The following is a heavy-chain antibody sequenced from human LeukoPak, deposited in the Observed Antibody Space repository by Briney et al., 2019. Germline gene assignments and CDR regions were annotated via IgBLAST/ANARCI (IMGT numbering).Heavy chain of an antibody. CDR1: GYTFTSYY. J-gene: IGHJ3*02. CDR3: ARDGIRYFDWSNDAFDI. Sequence: ASVKVSCKASGYTFTSYYLHWLRQPPGQRLAWIGIINPSGGSTSYAQKFQGRVTMTRDTCTSTVYMELSSLRSEDTAVFFRARDGIRYFDWSNDAFDIWGQGTMVTVSS. D-gene: IGHD3-9*01. CDR2: INPSGGST. V-gene: IGHV1-46*01.